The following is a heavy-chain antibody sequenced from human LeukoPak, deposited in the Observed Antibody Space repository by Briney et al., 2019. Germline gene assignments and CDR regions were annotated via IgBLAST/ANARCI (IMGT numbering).Heavy chain of an antibody. CDR2: ISGNSGSI. V-gene: IGHV3-9*03. J-gene: IGHJ4*02. Sequence: PGGSLRLSSAASGFTFGDYGMHWVRQAPGQGLEWVAGISGNSGSINYADSVRGRFTISRDNAKNILYLQMNSLRVEDMAFYYCATGSFDYWGQGTLVTVSS. CDR3: ATGSFDY. CDR1: GFTFGDYG. D-gene: IGHD1-14*01.